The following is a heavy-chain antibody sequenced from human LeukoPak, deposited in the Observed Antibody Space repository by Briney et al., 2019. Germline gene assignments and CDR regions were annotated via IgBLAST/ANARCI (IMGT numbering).Heavy chain of an antibody. Sequence: SETLSLTRIVSGGSISGHFWSWIRRPPGKGLEWIGYIHYTGSTKYNPSLKSRLTISVDTSKNQFSLKLSSVTAADTAVYYCASVDDEGYSDSWGQGTLVTVSS. V-gene: IGHV4-59*11. CDR3: ASVDDEGYSDS. CDR2: IHYTGST. J-gene: IGHJ4*02. D-gene: IGHD3-22*01. CDR1: GGSISGHF.